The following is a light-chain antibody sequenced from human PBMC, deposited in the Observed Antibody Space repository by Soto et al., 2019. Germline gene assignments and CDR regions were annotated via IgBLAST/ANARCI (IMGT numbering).Light chain of an antibody. CDR3: QQASSFTLT. J-gene: IGKJ4*01. CDR2: GAS. V-gene: IGKV1-12*01. CDR1: QLISSW. Sequence: IQMTQSPSSVSASVGDSVTITCRASQLISSWLAWYQVKPGKAPKLLIYGASNRESGVPSRFRGSESGTLFTLTINSLQPKDFATYYCQQASSFTLTFGGGTEVEV.